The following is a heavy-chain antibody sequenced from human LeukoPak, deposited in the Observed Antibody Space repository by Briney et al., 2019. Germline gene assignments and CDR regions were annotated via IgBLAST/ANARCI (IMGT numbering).Heavy chain of an antibody. CDR1: GYTFTSYG. CDR3: ARMGDYQLVSFFDY. J-gene: IGHJ4*02. CDR2: ISAYDGNT. V-gene: IGHV1-18*01. D-gene: IGHD6-13*01. Sequence: GASVKVSCKSSGYTFTSYGFSWVRQAPGQGLEWMGWISAYDGNTNYAQKLQGRVTMTTDTSTSTVYMDLRSLRSDDTAVYYCARMGDYQLVSFFDYWGQGTLVTVSS.